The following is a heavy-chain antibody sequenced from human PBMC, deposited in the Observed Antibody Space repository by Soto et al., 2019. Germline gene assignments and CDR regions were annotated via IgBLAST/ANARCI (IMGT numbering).Heavy chain of an antibody. CDR3: ASGRGYSYGYCCFDY. D-gene: IGHD5-18*01. V-gene: IGHV1-8*01. Sequence: GASVKVSCKASGYTFTSYDINWVRQATGQGLEWMGWMNPNSGNTGYAQKFQGRVTMTRNTSISTAYMELSSLRSEDTAVYYCASGRGYSYGYCCFDYWGQGTLVTVSS. J-gene: IGHJ4*02. CDR1: GYTFTSYD. CDR2: MNPNSGNT.